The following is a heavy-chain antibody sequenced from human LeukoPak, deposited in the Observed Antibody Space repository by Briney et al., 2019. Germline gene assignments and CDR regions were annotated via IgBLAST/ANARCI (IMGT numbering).Heavy chain of an antibody. J-gene: IGHJ4*02. V-gene: IGHV3-74*01. Sequence: PGGSLRLSCSPSTFTFSTYWMHWVRQAPGKGLVWVSRINGDGSSTIYADPVRGRFTISRDNAKNMVYLQMNSLTAEDTAVYYCATGSGSSYDSWGRGTGVSVSS. CDR2: INGDGSST. CDR3: ATGSGSSYDS. D-gene: IGHD6-19*01. CDR1: TFTFSTYW.